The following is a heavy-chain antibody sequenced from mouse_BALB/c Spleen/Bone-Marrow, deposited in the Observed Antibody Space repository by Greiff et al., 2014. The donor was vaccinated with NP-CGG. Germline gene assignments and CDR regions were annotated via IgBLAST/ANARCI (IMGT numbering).Heavy chain of an antibody. J-gene: IGHJ4*01. CDR2: ISYYGIT. CDR3: ARSYYAMDY. V-gene: IGHV3-2*02. Sequence: VQLQQSGPGLVKPSQSLSLTCTVTGYSITSDFAWNRIRQFPGNKLEWMGYISYYGITSYNPSLKSRISITRDTSKNQFFLQLNSVTSEDTATYYCARSYYAMDYWGQGISVTVSS. CDR1: GYSITSDFA.